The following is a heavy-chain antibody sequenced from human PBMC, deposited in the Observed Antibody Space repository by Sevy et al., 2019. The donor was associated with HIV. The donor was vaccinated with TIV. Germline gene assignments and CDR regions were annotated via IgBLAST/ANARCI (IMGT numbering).Heavy chain of an antibody. CDR2: ISYDGSNK. Sequence: GGSLRLSCAASGFTFSSYAMHWVRQAPGKGLEWVAVISYDGSNKYYADSVKGRFTISRDNSKNTLYPQMNSLRAEDTTVYYCARDLYYYDSSGYSHFDYWGQGTLVTVSS. V-gene: IGHV3-30*04. CDR1: GFTFSSYA. D-gene: IGHD3-22*01. J-gene: IGHJ4*02. CDR3: ARDLYYYDSSGYSHFDY.